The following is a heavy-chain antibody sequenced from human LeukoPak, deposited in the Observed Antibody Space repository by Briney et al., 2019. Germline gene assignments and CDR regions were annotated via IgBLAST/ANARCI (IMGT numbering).Heavy chain of an antibody. CDR3: AKDSAKKYDDY. V-gene: IGHV3-23*01. CDR2: ISGSDGST. D-gene: IGHD2/OR15-2a*01. J-gene: IGHJ4*02. CDR1: GFTFSSYA. Sequence: GGSLRLSCATSGFTFSSYAMSWVRQSPGKGLEWVSGISGSDGSTNYADSVKGRFTISRENSKNTLYLQMNSLRAEDTAVYYCAKDSAKKYDDYWGQGTLVTVSS.